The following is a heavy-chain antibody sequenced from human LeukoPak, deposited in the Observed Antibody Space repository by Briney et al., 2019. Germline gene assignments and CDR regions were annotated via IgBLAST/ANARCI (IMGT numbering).Heavy chain of an antibody. Sequence: GGSLRLSCAASGFTFSSYALSWVRQAPGKGLEWVSAISGSGGSTYYADSVKGRFTISRDNSKNTLYLQMNSLRAEDTAVYYCAKGRGGSSWYAAYFDYWGQGTLVTVSS. CDR1: GFTFSSYA. CDR2: ISGSGGST. J-gene: IGHJ4*02. CDR3: AKGRGGSSWYAAYFDY. V-gene: IGHV3-23*01. D-gene: IGHD6-13*01.